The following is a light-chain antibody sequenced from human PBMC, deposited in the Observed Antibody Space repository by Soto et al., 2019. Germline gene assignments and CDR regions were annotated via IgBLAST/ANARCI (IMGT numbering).Light chain of an antibody. CDR3: QQYDDLPIT. CDR1: QNINNY. V-gene: IGKV1-33*01. J-gene: IGKJ5*01. Sequence: DIQMTQSPSSLSASVGDRVTITCQASQNINNYLNWYQQKPGRAPKLLIYDASNLEAGVPSRFRGSGSGTEFSFNITSLQPEDVATYYCQQYDDLPITFGQGTRLEI. CDR2: DAS.